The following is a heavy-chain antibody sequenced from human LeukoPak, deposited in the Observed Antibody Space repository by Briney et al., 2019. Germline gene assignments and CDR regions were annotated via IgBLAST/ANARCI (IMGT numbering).Heavy chain of an antibody. J-gene: IGHJ4*02. CDR2: ISSSSSYI. CDR3: ARDGIAAADY. V-gene: IGHV3-21*01. CDR1: GFTVSSNY. Sequence: GGSLRLSCAASGFTVSSNYMNWVRQAPGKGLEWVSSISSSSSYIYYADSVKGRFTISRDNAKNSLYLQMNSLRAEDTAVYYCARDGIAAADYWGQGTLVTVSS. D-gene: IGHD6-13*01.